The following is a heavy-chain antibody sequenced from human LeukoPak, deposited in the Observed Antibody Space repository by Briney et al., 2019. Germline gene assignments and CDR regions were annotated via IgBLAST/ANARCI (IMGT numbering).Heavy chain of an antibody. CDR1: GGSISSSSYY. Sequence: PSETLSLTCTVSGGSISSSSYYWGWIRQPPGKGLEWIGSIYYGGRTYYSPSLKSQVTISVDTSKNQFSLKLTSVTAADTAVYYCARRPHMDVWGQGTTVTVSS. J-gene: IGHJ6*02. CDR3: ARRPHMDV. V-gene: IGHV4-39*01. CDR2: IYYGGRT.